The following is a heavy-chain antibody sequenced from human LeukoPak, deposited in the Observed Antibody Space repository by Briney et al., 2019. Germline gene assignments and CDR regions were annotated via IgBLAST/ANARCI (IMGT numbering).Heavy chain of an antibody. Sequence: PGGSLRLSCAASGFTFSSYWMSWVRQAPGKGLEWVANIKQDGSEKYYVDSVKGRFTISRDNAKNSLYLQMNSLRAEDTAVYYCARDWKYYDFWSGYHNWLDPWGQGTLVTVSS. CDR1: GFTFSSYW. CDR3: ARDWKYYDFWSGYHNWLDP. V-gene: IGHV3-7*01. J-gene: IGHJ5*02. CDR2: IKQDGSEK. D-gene: IGHD3-3*01.